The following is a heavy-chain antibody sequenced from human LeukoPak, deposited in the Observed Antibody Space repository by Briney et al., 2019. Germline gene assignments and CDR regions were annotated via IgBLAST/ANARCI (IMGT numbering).Heavy chain of an antibody. CDR2: TIPLFGTT. D-gene: IGHD6-6*01. Sequence: SVKVSCKASGGSFSSHAVGWVRQAPGQGLEWLGGTIPLFGTTRYAQKFQGRVTITTDESTSTAYMELSSLRSEDTAVYYCASQLTRPDDSRPGNELDYWGQGTLVTVSS. CDR3: ASQLTRPDDSRPGNELDY. J-gene: IGHJ4*02. V-gene: IGHV1-69*05. CDR1: GGSFSSHA.